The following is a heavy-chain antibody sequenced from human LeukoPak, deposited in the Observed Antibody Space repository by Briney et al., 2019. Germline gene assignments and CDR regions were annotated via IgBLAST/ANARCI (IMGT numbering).Heavy chain of an antibody. V-gene: IGHV3-23*01. D-gene: IGHD4-17*01. CDR1: GFTFSGYA. Sequence: GVSLRLSCAASGFTFSGYAMSWVRQAPGKGLEWVSAISGSGGSTYYADSVKRRFAISRDNSKNTLYLQMNSLRAEDTAVYYCAKETPLRFYFDYWGQGTLVTVSS. CDR3: AKETPLRFYFDY. CDR2: ISGSGGST. J-gene: IGHJ4*02.